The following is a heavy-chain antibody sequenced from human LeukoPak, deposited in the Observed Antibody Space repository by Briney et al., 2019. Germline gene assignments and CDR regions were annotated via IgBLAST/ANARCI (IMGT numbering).Heavy chain of an antibody. Sequence: GGSLRLSCAASGFTFSSYATSWVRQAPGKGLEWVSAISGSGGSTYCADSVKGRFTISRDNSKNTLYLQMNGLRAEDTAVYYCAKDLGSSSWTPIDYWGQGTLVTVSS. D-gene: IGHD6-13*01. CDR1: GFTFSSYA. J-gene: IGHJ4*02. CDR2: ISGSGGST. CDR3: AKDLGSSSWTPIDY. V-gene: IGHV3-23*01.